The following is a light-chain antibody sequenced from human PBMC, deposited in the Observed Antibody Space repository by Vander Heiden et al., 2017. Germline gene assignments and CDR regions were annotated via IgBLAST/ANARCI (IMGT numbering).Light chain of an antibody. CDR2: RNN. J-gene: IGLJ3*02. CDR1: RSNIGSNS. CDR3: AAGDDSLSGRV. Sequence: QSVLTQPPSASGTLGQRDTISCSVSRSNIGSNSVYWYQQLPGTAPKLLIYRNNQRPSGVPDRFSGSKSGTSASLAISGLRSEDEADYYCAAGDDSLSGRVFGGGTKLTVL. V-gene: IGLV1-47*01.